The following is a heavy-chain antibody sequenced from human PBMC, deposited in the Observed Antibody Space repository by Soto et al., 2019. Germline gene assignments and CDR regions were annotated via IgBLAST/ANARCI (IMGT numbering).Heavy chain of an antibody. CDR1: GFSVTNNY. CDR2: IDIGGNT. D-gene: IGHD2-2*01. Sequence: PGGSLRLSCAASGFSVTNNYMNWVRQAPGKGLEWVSIIDIGGNTYYADSVKDRFTISRDNSRSTLYLHMDSLRAEDTAVYYCARGRGSTGYLGREHYFDYWGQGTLVTVSS. CDR3: ARGRGSTGYLGREHYFDY. J-gene: IGHJ4*02. V-gene: IGHV3-66*01.